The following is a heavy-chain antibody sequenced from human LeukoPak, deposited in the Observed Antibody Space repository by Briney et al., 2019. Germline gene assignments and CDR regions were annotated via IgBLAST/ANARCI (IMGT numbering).Heavy chain of an antibody. Sequence: SVKVSCKASGYTFTGYYMHWVRQAPGQGLGWMGRIIPIFGTANYAQKFQGRVTITTDESTSTAYMELSSLRSEDTAVYYCARGYCSSTSCYVGYFDYWGQGTLVTVSS. V-gene: IGHV1-69*05. CDR2: IIPIFGTA. CDR3: ARGYCSSTSCYVGYFDY. J-gene: IGHJ4*02. D-gene: IGHD2-2*01. CDR1: GYTFTGYY.